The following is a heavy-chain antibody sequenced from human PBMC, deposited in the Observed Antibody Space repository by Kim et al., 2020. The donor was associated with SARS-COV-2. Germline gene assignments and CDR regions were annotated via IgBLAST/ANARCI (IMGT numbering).Heavy chain of an antibody. D-gene: IGHD3-9*01. Sequence: SETLSLTCTVSGGSISSGGYYWSWIRQHPGKGLEWIGYIYYSGSTYYNPSLKSRVTITVNTSKNQFSLKLSSVTAADTAVYYCARVDFDWLVGYWGQGTLVTVSS. J-gene: IGHJ4*02. V-gene: IGHV4-31*03. CDR2: IYYSGST. CDR3: ARVDFDWLVGY. CDR1: GGSISSGGYY.